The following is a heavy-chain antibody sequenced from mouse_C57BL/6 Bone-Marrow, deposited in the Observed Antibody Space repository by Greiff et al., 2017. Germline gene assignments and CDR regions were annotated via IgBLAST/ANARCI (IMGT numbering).Heavy chain of an antibody. Sequence: QVQLMESGADLARPGASVKMSCKASGYTFTSYTMPWVKQRPGQGLEWIGYINTSSGYTKYNQKFKDKATLTADNSSSTAYMQLSSLTSEDSAVYYCARGGSRYWYFDGWGTGTTVTVSS. CDR1: GYTFTSYT. V-gene: IGHV1-4*01. CDR2: INTSSGYT. D-gene: IGHD1-1*01. CDR3: ARGGSRYWYFDG. J-gene: IGHJ1*03.